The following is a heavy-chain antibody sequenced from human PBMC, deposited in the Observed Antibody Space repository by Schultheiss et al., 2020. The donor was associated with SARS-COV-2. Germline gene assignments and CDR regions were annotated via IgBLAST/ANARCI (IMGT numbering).Heavy chain of an antibody. D-gene: IGHD1-26*01. CDR3: ARDVLVGARWYYYMDV. Sequence: GGSLRLSCAASGFTFSSYAMSWVRQAPGKGLEWVSAISGSGGSIYYADSVKGRFTISRDNSKNTLYLQMNSLRAEDTAVYYCARDVLVGARWYYYMDVWGKGTTVTVSS. CDR1: GFTFSSYA. CDR2: ISGSGGSI. V-gene: IGHV3-23*01. J-gene: IGHJ6*03.